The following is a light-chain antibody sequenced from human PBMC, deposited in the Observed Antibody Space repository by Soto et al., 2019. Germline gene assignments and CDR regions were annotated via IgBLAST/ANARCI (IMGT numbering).Light chain of an antibody. Sequence: QPVLTQPASVSGSPGQSITISCTGTSSDIGNYNLVSWYQQHPGKAPKLIIYEVTKRPSGVSNRFSASKSGSTASLTISGLQAEDEAEYYCCSYAGITTYYAFGTGTKLTVL. CDR3: CSYAGITTYYA. J-gene: IGLJ1*01. CDR1: SSDIGNYNL. V-gene: IGLV2-23*02. CDR2: EVT.